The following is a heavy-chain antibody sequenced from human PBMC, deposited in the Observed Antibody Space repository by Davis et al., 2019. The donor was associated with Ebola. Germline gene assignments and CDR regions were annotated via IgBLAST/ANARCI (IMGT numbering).Heavy chain of an antibody. J-gene: IGHJ4*02. V-gene: IGHV3-48*02. D-gene: IGHD3/OR15-3a*01. CDR3: ARDKYDFWSGKSDYLDY. Sequence: GGSLRLSCAASGFTFRNYNMNWVRQAPGKGLEWVSYITSSSTTIFYASSVKGRFIISRDNAQNSLYLQMNSLRDEDTAVYYCARDKYDFWSGKSDYLDYWGQGTLVTVSS. CDR1: GFTFRNYN. CDR2: ITSSSTTI.